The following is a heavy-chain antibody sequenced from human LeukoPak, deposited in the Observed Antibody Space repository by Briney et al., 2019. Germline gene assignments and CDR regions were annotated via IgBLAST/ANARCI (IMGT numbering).Heavy chain of an antibody. CDR1: GGTFISYA. V-gene: IGHV1-69*13. Sequence: VASVKVSCKASGGTFISYAISWVRQAPGQGLEWMGGIIPIFGTANYAQKFQGRVTITADESTSTAYMELSSLRSEDTAVYYCARDRCSSTSCYLYFDYWGQGTLVTVSS. D-gene: IGHD2-2*01. J-gene: IGHJ4*02. CDR2: IIPIFGTA. CDR3: ARDRCSSTSCYLYFDY.